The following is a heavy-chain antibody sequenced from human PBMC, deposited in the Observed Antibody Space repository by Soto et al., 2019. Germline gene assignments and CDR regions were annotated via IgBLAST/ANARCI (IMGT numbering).Heavy chain of an antibody. D-gene: IGHD3-9*01. CDR3: AHKGPEDWPLDY. J-gene: IGHJ4*02. CDR1: GFSLSTSGVG. Sequence: QITLKESGPTLVRPTQTLTLTSAFSGFSLSTSGVGVGWIRQPPGKALEWLAVIYWDDSKHYSPSLRSRLTITKDTSKNQVVLTMTNMDPMYTGTYYCAHKGPEDWPLDYWGQGTLVTVSS. CDR2: IYWDDSK. V-gene: IGHV2-5*02.